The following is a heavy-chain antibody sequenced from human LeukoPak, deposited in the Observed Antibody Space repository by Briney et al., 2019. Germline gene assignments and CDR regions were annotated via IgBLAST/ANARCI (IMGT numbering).Heavy chain of an antibody. CDR3: AKDVKYYDSSGYYYY. D-gene: IGHD3-22*01. J-gene: IGHJ4*02. CDR2: IYSGGST. Sequence: GGSLRLSCAASGFTVSSNYMSWVRQAPGKGLEWVSVIYSGGSTYYADSVKGRFTISRDNSKNTLYLQMNSLRAEDTAVYYCAKDVKYYDSSGYYYYWGQGTLVTVSS. CDR1: GFTVSSNY. V-gene: IGHV3-66*01.